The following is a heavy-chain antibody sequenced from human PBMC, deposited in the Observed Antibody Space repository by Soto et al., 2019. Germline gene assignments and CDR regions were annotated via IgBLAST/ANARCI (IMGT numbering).Heavy chain of an antibody. V-gene: IGHV4-39*01. CDR1: GDSINSDNYY. CDR3: ARLEGLATISYYFDY. CDR2: IYYRGNT. D-gene: IGHD3-9*01. Sequence: QLQLQESGPGLVKPSETLSLTCSVSGDSINSDNYYWGWIRQPPGKGLEWIGSIYYRGNTYYNPSLNTRVHISLDKSKSQFSLKLNSVTAADSAVYFCARLEGLATISYYFDYWGQGTLVTVSS. J-gene: IGHJ4*02.